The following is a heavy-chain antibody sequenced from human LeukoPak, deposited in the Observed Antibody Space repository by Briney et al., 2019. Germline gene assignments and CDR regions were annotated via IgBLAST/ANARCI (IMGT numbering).Heavy chain of an antibody. V-gene: IGHV4-34*01. CDR1: GGSFSGYY. CDR2: INHSGST. Sequence: SETLSLTCAVYGGSFSGYYWSWIRQPPGKGLEWIGGINHSGSTNYNTSLTSRVTISVDTSKNQFSLKLSSVTAADTAVYYCARGFLGRYYYDSSGYALYYYYGMDVWGQGTTVTVSS. D-gene: IGHD3-22*01. J-gene: IGHJ6*02. CDR3: ARGFLGRYYYDSSGYALYYYYGMDV.